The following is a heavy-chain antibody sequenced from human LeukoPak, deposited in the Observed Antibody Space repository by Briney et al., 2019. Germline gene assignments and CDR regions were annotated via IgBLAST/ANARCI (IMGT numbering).Heavy chain of an antibody. CDR3: ARAYYSSNWFGGYY. Sequence: SETLSLTCTVSGGSISSSSYYWGWIRRPPGRGLEWIATIYYGGSTFYNPSLKSRVTISVDTSKNQFSLKLSSVTAADTAVYHCARAYYSSNWFGGYYWGQGSLVTVSS. D-gene: IGHD6-13*01. CDR2: IYYGGST. V-gene: IGHV4-39*01. CDR1: GGSISSSSYY. J-gene: IGHJ4*02.